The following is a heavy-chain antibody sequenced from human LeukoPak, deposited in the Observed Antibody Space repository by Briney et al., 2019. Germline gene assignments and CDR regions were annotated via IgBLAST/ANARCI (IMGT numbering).Heavy chain of an antibody. D-gene: IGHD5-18*01. CDR2: IRYDGSNK. CDR3: AKGLRGYSYGYQVY. V-gene: IGHV3-30*02. J-gene: IGHJ4*02. CDR1: GFTFSSYG. Sequence: PGGSLRLSCAASGFTFSSYGMHWVRQAPGKGLEWVAFIRYDGSNKYYADSVKGRFTISRDNSKNTLYLQMNSLRAEDTAVYYCAKGLRGYSYGYQVYWGQGTLVTVSS.